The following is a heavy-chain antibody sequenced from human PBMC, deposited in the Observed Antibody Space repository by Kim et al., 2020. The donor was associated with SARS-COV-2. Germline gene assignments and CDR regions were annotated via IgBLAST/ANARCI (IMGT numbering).Heavy chain of an antibody. Sequence: GGSLRLSCAASGFTFSSYGMHWVRQAPGKGLEWVAVISYDGSNKYYADSVKGRFTISRDNSKNTLYLQMNSLRAEDTAVYYCAKGMTTVTNYGMDVWGQG. J-gene: IGHJ6*02. D-gene: IGHD4-17*01. CDR2: ISYDGSNK. V-gene: IGHV3-30*18. CDR1: GFTFSSYG. CDR3: AKGMTTVTNYGMDV.